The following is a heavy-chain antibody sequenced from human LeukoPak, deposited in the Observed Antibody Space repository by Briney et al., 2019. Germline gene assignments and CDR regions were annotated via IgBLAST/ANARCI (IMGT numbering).Heavy chain of an antibody. CDR2: IRYDGSNK. J-gene: IGHJ4*02. CDR1: GFTFSSYG. CDR3: AKGSFSRQYQSFDY. Sequence: GGSLRLSCAASGFTFSSYGMHWVRQAPGKGLEWVAFIRYDGSNKYYADSVKGRFTISRDNSKNTLYLQMNSLRAEDTAVYYCAKGSFSRQYQSFDYWGQGTLVTVSS. V-gene: IGHV3-30*02. D-gene: IGHD2-2*01.